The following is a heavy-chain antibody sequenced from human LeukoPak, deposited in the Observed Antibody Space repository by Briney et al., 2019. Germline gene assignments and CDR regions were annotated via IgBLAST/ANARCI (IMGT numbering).Heavy chain of an antibody. D-gene: IGHD3-22*01. Sequence: SETLSLTCTVSGGSISTYYWSWIRQPPGKGLEWIGYIYYSGSANYNPSLKSRVTISVDTSKNQFSLKLSSMTAADTALYYCARANYYDNSGYSRGAFDIWGQGTMVTVSS. CDR1: GGSISTYY. CDR3: ARANYYDNSGYSRGAFDI. V-gene: IGHV4-59*08. J-gene: IGHJ3*02. CDR2: IYYSGSA.